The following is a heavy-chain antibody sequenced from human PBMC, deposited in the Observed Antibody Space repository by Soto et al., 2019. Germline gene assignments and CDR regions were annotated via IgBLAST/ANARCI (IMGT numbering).Heavy chain of an antibody. CDR1: GYSFTSYW. CDR2: IYPGDSDT. D-gene: IGHD5-12*01. V-gene: IGHV5-51*01. CDR3: ARHVGYSGYDDAFDI. J-gene: IGHJ3*02. Sequence: GESLKISCKGSGYSFTSYWIGWVRQMPGKGLEWMGIIYPGDSDTRYSPSFQGQVTISADKSISTAYLQWSSLKASDTAMYYCARHVGYSGYDDAFDIWGQGTMVTVSS.